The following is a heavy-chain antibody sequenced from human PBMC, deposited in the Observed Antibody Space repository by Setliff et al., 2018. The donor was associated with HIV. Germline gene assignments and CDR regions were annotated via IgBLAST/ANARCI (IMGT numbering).Heavy chain of an antibody. CDR2: IYYSGST. V-gene: IGHV4-39*01. J-gene: IGHJ5*02. D-gene: IGHD5-18*01. Sequence: SETLSLTCTVSGGSISSSSYYWGWIRQPPGKGLEWIGSIYYSGSTYYNPSLKSRVTISLDTSKTQLSLRLNSVTAADTAFYYCARQGYIYGYPLNWFDPWGQGTLVTVSS. CDR3: ARQGYIYGYPLNWFDP. CDR1: GGSISSSSYY.